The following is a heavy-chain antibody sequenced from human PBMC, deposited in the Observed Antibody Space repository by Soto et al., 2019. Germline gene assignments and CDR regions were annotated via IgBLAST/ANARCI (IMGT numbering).Heavy chain of an antibody. Sequence: QITLKESGPTLVKPTQTLTLTCTFSGFSLSTIGVGVGWIRQPPGKALEWLALIYWDDDKSYSPSLKSRLTIPKDPSKNQVVLTMTNMDPVDTATYYCGHAIYGSGKLDYWGQGTLVTVSS. V-gene: IGHV2-5*02. D-gene: IGHD3-10*01. CDR3: GHAIYGSGKLDY. CDR1: GFSLSTIGVG. CDR2: IYWDDDK. J-gene: IGHJ4*02.